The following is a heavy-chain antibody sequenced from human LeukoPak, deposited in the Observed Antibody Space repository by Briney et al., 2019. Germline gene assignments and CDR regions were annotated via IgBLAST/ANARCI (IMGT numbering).Heavy chain of an antibody. CDR3: AKDFLGRGYSDVVGLVFDY. CDR2: ISASGGST. V-gene: IGHV3-23*01. CDR1: GFAFSSYA. Sequence: GGSLRLSCAASGFAFSSYAMSWVRQAPGKGLEWVSSISASGGSTYYADSVKGRFTISRDNSKNTLHLQMNSLRAEDTAVYYCAKDFLGRGYSDVVGLVFDYWGQGTLVPVSS. J-gene: IGHJ4*02. D-gene: IGHD5-18*01.